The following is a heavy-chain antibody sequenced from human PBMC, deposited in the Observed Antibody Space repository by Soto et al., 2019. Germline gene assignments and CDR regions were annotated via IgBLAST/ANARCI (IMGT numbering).Heavy chain of an antibody. CDR2: IWYDGSNK. CDR1: GFTFSSYG. CDR3: ARDMYSSSWYVPIDY. Sequence: QVQLVESGGGVVQPGRSLRLSCAASGFTFSSYGMHWVRQAPGKGLEWVAVIWYDGSNKYYADSVKGRFTISRDNSKNTLYLQMNSLRAEDTAVYYCARDMYSSSWYVPIDYWGQGTLATVSS. D-gene: IGHD6-13*01. J-gene: IGHJ4*02. V-gene: IGHV3-33*01.